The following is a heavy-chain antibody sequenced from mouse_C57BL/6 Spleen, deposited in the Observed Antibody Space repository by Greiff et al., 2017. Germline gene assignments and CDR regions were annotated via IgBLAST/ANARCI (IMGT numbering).Heavy chain of an antibody. CDR3: ARYAYGSSYWFAY. V-gene: IGHV7-3*01. J-gene: IGHJ3*01. CDR2: IRNKANGYTT. Sequence: DVKLVESGGGLVQPGGSLSLSCAASGFTFTDYYMSWVRQPPGKALEWLGFIRNKANGYTTEYSASVKGRFTISSDNSQSILYLQMNALRAEDSATYYGARYAYGSSYWFAYWGQGTLVTVSA. D-gene: IGHD1-1*01. CDR1: GFTFTDYY.